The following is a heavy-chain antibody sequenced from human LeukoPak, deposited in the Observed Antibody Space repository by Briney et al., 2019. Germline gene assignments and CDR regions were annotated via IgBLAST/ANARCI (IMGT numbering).Heavy chain of an antibody. CDR2: IIPIFGTA. V-gene: IGHV1-69*13. CDR1: GGTFSSYA. D-gene: IGHD5-12*01. CDR3: ARDLSPGYSGYDGFDY. J-gene: IGHJ4*02. Sequence: ASVKVSCKASGGTFSSYAISWVRQAPGQGLEWMGGIIPIFGTANYAQKFQGRVTITEDESTSTAYMELSSLRSEDTAVYYCARDLSPGYSGYDGFDYWGQGTLVTVSS.